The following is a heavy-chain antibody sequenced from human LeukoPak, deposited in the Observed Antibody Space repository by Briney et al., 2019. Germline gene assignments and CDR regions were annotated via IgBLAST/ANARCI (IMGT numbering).Heavy chain of an antibody. CDR3: ARDGDSGSYYDY. CDR2: IYSGGST. D-gene: IGHD1-26*01. V-gene: IGHV3-66*01. CDR1: GFTVSSNY. Sequence: GGSLRLSCAASGFTVSSNYMSWVRQAPGKGLEWVSVIYSGGSTYYADSVKGRFTISRDNSKNMLYLQMNSLRAEDTAVYYCARDGDSGSYYDYWGQGTLVTVSS. J-gene: IGHJ4*02.